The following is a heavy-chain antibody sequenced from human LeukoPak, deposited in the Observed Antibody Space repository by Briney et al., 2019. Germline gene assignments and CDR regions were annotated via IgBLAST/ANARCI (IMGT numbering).Heavy chain of an antibody. J-gene: IGHJ4*02. CDR3: ARALDILTGYLPFDY. V-gene: IGHV1-18*01. CDR1: GYTFTSYG. D-gene: IGHD3-9*01. CDR2: ISAYNGNT. Sequence: GASVKVSCKASGYTFTSYGISWVRQAPGQGLEWMGWISAYNGNTNYAQKLQGRVTMTRDTSISTAYMELSRLRSDDTAVYYCARALDILTGYLPFDYWGQGTLVTVSS.